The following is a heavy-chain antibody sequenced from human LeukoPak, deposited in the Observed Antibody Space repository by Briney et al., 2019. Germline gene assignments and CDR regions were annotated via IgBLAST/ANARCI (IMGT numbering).Heavy chain of an antibody. D-gene: IGHD1-26*01. V-gene: IGHV3-53*01. Sequence: PGGSLRLSCAASGFAVIDHFIHWVRQAPGEGLQWVSTMNGAAVTYYAASVKGRFTISRDRIKKTFSLQMNNLTADDTAVYFCARRGAQGYMDVWGKGTTVTVSS. CDR2: MNGAAVT. CDR1: GFAVIDHF. CDR3: ARRGAQGYMDV. J-gene: IGHJ6*03.